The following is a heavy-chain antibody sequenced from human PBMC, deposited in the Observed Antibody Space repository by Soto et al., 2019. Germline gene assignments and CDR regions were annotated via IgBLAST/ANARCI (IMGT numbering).Heavy chain of an antibody. J-gene: IGHJ4*02. CDR3: TRGASGYGNFDY. CDR2: INGDGSSL. V-gene: IGHV3-74*01. CDR1: GFSFNTW. D-gene: IGHD5-12*01. Sequence: EVQLVESGGGVVQPGGSLRLSCAASGFSFNTWMHWVRQAPGKGLVWLSRINGDGSSLSYEDSVKGRFTVSRDNAKNTLYLQIISLTAEDTAVYYCTRGASGYGNFDYWGQGVLLTVSS.